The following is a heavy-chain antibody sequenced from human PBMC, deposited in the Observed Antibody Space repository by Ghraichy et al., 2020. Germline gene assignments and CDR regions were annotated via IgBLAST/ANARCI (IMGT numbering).Heavy chain of an antibody. CDR1: VGSISSSSYY. J-gene: IGHJ3*02. CDR3: ATRGDMGDVYDI. V-gene: IGHV4-39*01. CDR2: FFYSGGT. Sequence: SETLSLTCTVSVGSISSSSYYWGWFRQPPGKGLEWIGSFFYSGGTYYNPSLKSRITMSVDASKNQFSLILSSLTAADTALYYCATRGDMGDVYDIWGHGTMVTVSS. D-gene: IGHD2-15*01.